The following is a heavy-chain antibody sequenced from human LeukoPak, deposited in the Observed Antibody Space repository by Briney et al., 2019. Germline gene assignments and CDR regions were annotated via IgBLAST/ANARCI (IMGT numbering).Heavy chain of an antibody. V-gene: IGHV1-8*01. CDR1: GYTFTSYD. J-gene: IGHJ4*02. CDR3: ARHTTMVRGVPLDY. CDR2: MNPNSGNT. Sequence: ASVKVSCKASGYTFTSYDINWVRQATGRGLEWMGWMNPNSGNTGYAQKFQGRVTMTRNTSISTAYMELSSLRSEDTAVYYCARHTTMVRGVPLDYWGQGTLVTVSS. D-gene: IGHD3-10*01.